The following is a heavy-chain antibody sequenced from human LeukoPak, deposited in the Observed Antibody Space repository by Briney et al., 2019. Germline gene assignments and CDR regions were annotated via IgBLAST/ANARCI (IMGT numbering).Heavy chain of an antibody. D-gene: IGHD3-22*01. Sequence: ASVKVSCKASGYTFTSYYMHWVRQAPGQGLEWMGIINPNSGGTNYAQKFQGRVTMTRDTSISTAYMELSRLRSDDTAVYYCARDLLDSSGYDRWGQGTLVTVSS. V-gene: IGHV1-2*02. J-gene: IGHJ5*02. CDR2: INPNSGGT. CDR1: GYTFTSYY. CDR3: ARDLLDSSGYDR.